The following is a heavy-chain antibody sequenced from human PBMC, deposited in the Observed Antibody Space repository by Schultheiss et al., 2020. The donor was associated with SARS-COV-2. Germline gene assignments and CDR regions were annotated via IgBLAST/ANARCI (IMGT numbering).Heavy chain of an antibody. Sequence: GGSLRLSCAASGFTFDDYAMHWVRQAPGKGLEWVSLISWDGGSTYYADSVKGRFTISRDNSKNSLYLQMNSLRAEDTALYYCARDQGYAFDIWGQGTMVTVSS. CDR2: ISWDGGST. CDR1: GFTFDDYA. J-gene: IGHJ3*02. CDR3: ARDQGYAFDI. V-gene: IGHV3-43D*03.